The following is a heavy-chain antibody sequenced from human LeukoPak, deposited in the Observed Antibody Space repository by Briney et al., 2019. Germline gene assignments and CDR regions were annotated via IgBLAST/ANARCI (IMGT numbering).Heavy chain of an antibody. D-gene: IGHD3-22*01. Sequence: SETLSLTCAVYGGPFSGYYWSWIRQPPGKGLEWIGEINHSGSANYNPSLKSRVTISVAMSKNQFSMKLSSVTAADTAVYYCARARGDYYDSSGYYSAFDYWGQGTLVTVSS. V-gene: IGHV4-34*01. CDR2: INHSGSA. CDR3: ARARGDYYDSSGYYSAFDY. J-gene: IGHJ4*02. CDR1: GGPFSGYY.